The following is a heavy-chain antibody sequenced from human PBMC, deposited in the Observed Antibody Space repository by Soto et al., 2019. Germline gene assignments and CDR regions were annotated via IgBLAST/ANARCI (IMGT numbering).Heavy chain of an antibody. V-gene: IGHV3-23*01. CDR2: VSGSGGTT. CDR1: GLSLSGYA. Sequence: EVQLMESGGGLVQPGESLRLSCVVSGLSLSGYALSWVRQAPGKGLEWVSAVSGSGGTTYYPDSVKGRFTISRDNSKNTLSLQMTGLRVEDTAKYFCAKYGRRVELTLNWLDSWGQGAQVTVAS. J-gene: IGHJ5*01. D-gene: IGHD1-7*01. CDR3: AKYGRRVELTLNWLDS.